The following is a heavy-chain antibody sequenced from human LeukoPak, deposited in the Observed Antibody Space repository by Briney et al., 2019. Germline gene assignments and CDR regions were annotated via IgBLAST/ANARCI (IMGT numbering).Heavy chain of an antibody. J-gene: IGHJ3*02. D-gene: IGHD6-13*01. CDR3: ARPRSSSWIDDFDI. CDR2: IWYDGSNK. CDR1: GFTFSSYA. V-gene: IGHV3-33*01. Sequence: GRSLRLSCAASGFTFSSYAMYWVRQAPGKGLEWVAVIWYDGSNKYYADSLKGRFTISRDNSKNTLYLQMNSLRAEDTAVYYGARPRSSSWIDDFDIWGQGTMVTVSS.